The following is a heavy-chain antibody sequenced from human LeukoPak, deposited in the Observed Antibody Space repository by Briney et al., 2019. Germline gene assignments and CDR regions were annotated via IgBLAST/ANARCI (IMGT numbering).Heavy chain of an antibody. V-gene: IGHV4-39*07. D-gene: IGHD3-9*01. CDR2: IYYSGST. CDR1: GGSISSSSYY. Sequence: SETLSLTCTVSGGSISSSSYYWGWIRQPPGKGLEWIGSIYYSGSTYYNPSLKSRVTTSVDTSKNQFSLKLSSVTAADTAVYYCARSHPPPFPLRYFDIALGWFDPWGQGTLVTVSS. CDR3: ARSHPPPFPLRYFDIALGWFDP. J-gene: IGHJ5*02.